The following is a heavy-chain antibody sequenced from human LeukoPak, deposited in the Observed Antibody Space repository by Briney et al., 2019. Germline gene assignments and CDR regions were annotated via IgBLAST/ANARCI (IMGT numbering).Heavy chain of an antibody. CDR2: MNPHSGRV. Sequence: ASEKVSCKASGYTFTSNDINWVRQATGQGVEGMGWMNPHSGRVGYAQKFQGRVIMTWDTSISTAYMELSSLTSDDTAVYYCVRVPQRVPHNWFDPWGQGTLVTVSS. J-gene: IGHJ5*02. D-gene: IGHD1-1*01. CDR3: VRVPQRVPHNWFDP. CDR1: GYTFTSND. V-gene: IGHV1-8*01.